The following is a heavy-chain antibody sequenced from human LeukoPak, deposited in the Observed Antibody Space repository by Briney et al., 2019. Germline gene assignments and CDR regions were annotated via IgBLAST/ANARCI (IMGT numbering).Heavy chain of an antibody. CDR1: GFTFSNYA. J-gene: IGHJ6*03. Sequence: GGSLRLSCAASGFTFSNYAMSWVRQAPGKGLEWVSAISGSGVNSYYADSVKGRFTISRDNSKNTLYLQMNSLRAEDTAVYYCATDYLFYYMDVWGKGTTVTVSS. D-gene: IGHD3-16*02. CDR3: ATDYLFYYMDV. CDR2: ISGSGVNS. V-gene: IGHV3-23*01.